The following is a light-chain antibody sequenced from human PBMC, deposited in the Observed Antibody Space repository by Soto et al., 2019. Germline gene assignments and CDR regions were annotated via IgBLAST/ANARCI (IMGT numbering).Light chain of an antibody. CDR2: GAS. V-gene: IGKV3-20*01. CDR1: QAISSTY. J-gene: IGKJ1*01. CDR3: QQSAGSPT. Sequence: EIVLTQSLGTLSLSPGERATLSCRASQAISSTYLTWYQQKAGQAPRLLIYGASSRATGIPDRFSGSGSGTDFTLTISRLESEDFAVYYCQQSAGSPTFGQGTKVEVK.